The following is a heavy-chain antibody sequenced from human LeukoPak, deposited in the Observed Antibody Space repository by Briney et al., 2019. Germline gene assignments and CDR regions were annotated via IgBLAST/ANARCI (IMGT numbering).Heavy chain of an antibody. V-gene: IGHV4-39*07. J-gene: IGHJ4*02. CDR3: ASEIVYYDFWSGYSAFDY. CDR2: INHSGST. Sequence: SETLSLTCTVSGGSIISSSYYWSWIRQPPGKGLEWIGEINHSGSTNYNPSLKSRVTISVDTSKNQFSLKLSSVTAADTAVYYCASEIVYYDFWSGYSAFDYWGQGTLVTVSS. D-gene: IGHD3-3*01. CDR1: GGSIISSSYY.